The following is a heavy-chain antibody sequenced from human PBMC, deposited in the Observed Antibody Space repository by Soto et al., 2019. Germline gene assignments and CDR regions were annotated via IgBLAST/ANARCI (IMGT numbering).Heavy chain of an antibody. V-gene: IGHV1-8*01. CDR3: ARGDSGYDFPDFAI. J-gene: IGHJ3*02. Sequence: QVQLVQSGAEVKKPGASVKVSCKASGYTFTSYDINWVRQATGQGLEWMGWMKPNSGNTGYAQKFHGRVTMTKNTSISTAYMELSSLRSEDTAVYYCARGDSGYDFPDFAIWGQGTMVTVSS. CDR1: GYTFTSYD. CDR2: MKPNSGNT. D-gene: IGHD5-12*01.